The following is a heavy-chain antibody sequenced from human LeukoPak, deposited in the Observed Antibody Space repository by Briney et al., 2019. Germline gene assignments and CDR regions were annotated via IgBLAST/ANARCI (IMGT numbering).Heavy chain of an antibody. Sequence: VASVTVTCKASGYTFTSHFIHWVRQAPGQGLEWMGIINPSGGAPSYAQKVQGRVTMTTDTSTSTVHMDLSSLRSDDTAVYSCAREGSSALDYWGQGALVTVSS. J-gene: IGHJ4*02. CDR1: GYTFTSHF. V-gene: IGHV1-46*01. D-gene: IGHD3-10*01. CDR3: AREGSSALDY. CDR2: INPSGGAP.